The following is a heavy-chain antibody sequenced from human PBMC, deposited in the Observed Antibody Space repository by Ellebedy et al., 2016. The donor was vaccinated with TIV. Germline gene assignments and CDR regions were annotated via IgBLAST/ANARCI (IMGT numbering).Heavy chain of an antibody. CDR2: MNPNSGNT. CDR3: ARDLLGAVAD. J-gene: IGHJ6*04. CDR1: GYTFTSYD. D-gene: IGHD6-19*01. Sequence: ASVKVSCKASGYTFTSYDINWVRQATGQGLEWMGWMNPNSGNTGYAQKFQGWVTMTRDTSISTAYMELSRLRSDDTAVYYCARDLLGAVADWGKGTTVTVSS. V-gene: IGHV1-8*01.